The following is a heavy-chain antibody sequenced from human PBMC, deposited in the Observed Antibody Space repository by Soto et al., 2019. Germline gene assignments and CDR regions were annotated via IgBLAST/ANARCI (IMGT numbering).Heavy chain of an antibody. CDR3: ARARYQLLHPYNYGMDV. CDR1: GGSVSSYS. D-gene: IGHD2-2*01. Sequence: PSETLSLTCTVSGGSVSSYSWSWIRQPPGKGLEWIGYLYYGGSIIHSPSLQSRVTISVDSSRNQVSLRLSSVTAADSAVYFCARARYQLLHPYNYGMDVWGQGTTVTVS. V-gene: IGHV4-59*02. J-gene: IGHJ6*02. CDR2: LYYGGSI.